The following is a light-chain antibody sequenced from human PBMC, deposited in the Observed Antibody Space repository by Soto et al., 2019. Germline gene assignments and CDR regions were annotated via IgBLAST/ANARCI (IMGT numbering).Light chain of an antibody. CDR1: NSNIGKNS. Sequence: QSVLSQEPSVSGTPGQRVAMTCSGGNSNIGKNSVNWYRQVPGTAPQLLIYSDTLRSFGIPDRFSASKSDTSASLAIGGLQSDDEALDFCAAWDDSLNGLVFGGGTQLTVL. CDR3: AAWDDSLNGLV. V-gene: IGLV1-44*01. CDR2: SDT. J-gene: IGLJ7*01.